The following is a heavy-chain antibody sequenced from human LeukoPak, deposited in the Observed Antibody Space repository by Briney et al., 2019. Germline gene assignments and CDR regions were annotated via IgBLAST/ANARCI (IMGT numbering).Heavy chain of an antibody. J-gene: IGHJ6*02. Sequence: NPGGSLRLSCAASGFTFSDYYMSWIRRAPGKGLEWVSYISSSGSTIYYADSVKGRFTISRDNAKNSLYLQMNSLRAEDTAVYYCARADGDLAFYYYGMDVWGQGTTVTVSS. V-gene: IGHV3-11*01. CDR1: GFTFSDYY. CDR3: ARADGDLAFYYYGMDV. CDR2: ISSSGSTI. D-gene: IGHD4-17*01.